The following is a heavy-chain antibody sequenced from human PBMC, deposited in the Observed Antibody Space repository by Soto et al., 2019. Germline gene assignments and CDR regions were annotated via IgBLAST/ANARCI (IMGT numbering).Heavy chain of an antibody. D-gene: IGHD6-19*01. J-gene: IGHJ3*02. CDR3: ARALPVRDTFDI. CDR1: GYTFNNFD. CDR2: MNPDSGDT. V-gene: IGHV1-8*02. Sequence: QVQLVQSGAEVRKPGASVRVSCKASGYTFNNFDINWVRQATGQGLEWVGWMNPDSGDTDYAPRFQGRVTMTRDLSKSTAYMDLSSLVSEDTAVYFCARALPVRDTFDIWGQGTVVSVSS.